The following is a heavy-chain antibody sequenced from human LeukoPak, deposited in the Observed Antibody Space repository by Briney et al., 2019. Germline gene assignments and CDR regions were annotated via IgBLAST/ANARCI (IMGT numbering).Heavy chain of an antibody. D-gene: IGHD6-19*01. V-gene: IGHV3-64*01. CDR2: ISSNGGST. J-gene: IGHJ4*02. Sequence: GGSLRLSCAASGFSFGSYSMHWVRQPPRKGLEYVSAISSNGGSTYYATSVKGRFTISRDNSKNTLYLQMGCLRAEDMAVYYCARGKQYSTGWNYFDYWGQGTLVTVSS. CDR3: ARGKQYSTGWNYFDY. CDR1: GFSFGSYS.